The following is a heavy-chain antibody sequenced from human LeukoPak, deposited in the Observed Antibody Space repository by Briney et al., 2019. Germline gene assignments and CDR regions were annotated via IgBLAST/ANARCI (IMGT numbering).Heavy chain of an antibody. Sequence: PSETLSLTCTVSGGSIRSGGYYWGWIRQPPGKGLEWIGEINHSGSTNYNPSLKSRVTISVDTSKSQFSLKLSSVTAADTAVYYCARGAGDIWFGELPSLYYFDYWGQGTLVTVSS. D-gene: IGHD3-10*01. CDR3: ARGAGDIWFGELPSLYYFDY. CDR1: GGSIRSGGYY. J-gene: IGHJ4*02. V-gene: IGHV4-39*07. CDR2: INHSGST.